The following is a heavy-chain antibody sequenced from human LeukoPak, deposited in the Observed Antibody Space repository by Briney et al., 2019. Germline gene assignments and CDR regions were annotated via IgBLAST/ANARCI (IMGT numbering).Heavy chain of an antibody. V-gene: IGHV3-21*04. Sequence: GGTLRLSCAASGFTFSSYGMSWVRQAPGKGLEWVSSISSSSSYIYYADSVKGRFTISRDNAKNSLYLQMSSLRAEDTALYYCAKVAYNWINYGPLDYWGQGTLVTVSS. J-gene: IGHJ4*02. CDR3: AKVAYNWINYGPLDY. CDR1: GFTFSSYG. CDR2: ISSSSSYI. D-gene: IGHD1/OR15-1a*01.